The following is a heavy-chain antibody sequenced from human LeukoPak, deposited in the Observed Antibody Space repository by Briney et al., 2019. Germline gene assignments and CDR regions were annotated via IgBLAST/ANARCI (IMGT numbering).Heavy chain of an antibody. CDR3: ASRVLGYCSGGSCYHHNY. CDR2: INHSGST. Sequence: SETLSLTCAVYGGSFSGHYWSWIRQPPGKGLEWIGEINHSGSTNYNPSLKSRVTISVDTSKNQFSLKLSSVTAADTAVYCCASRVLGYCSGGSCYHHNYWGQGTLVTVSS. CDR1: GGSFSGHY. J-gene: IGHJ4*02. V-gene: IGHV4-34*01. D-gene: IGHD2-15*01.